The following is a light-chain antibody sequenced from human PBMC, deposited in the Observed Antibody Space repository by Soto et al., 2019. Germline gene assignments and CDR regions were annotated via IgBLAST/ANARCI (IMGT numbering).Light chain of an antibody. V-gene: IGKV1-5*01. CDR3: QQYNSYPIT. Sequence: DIQMTQSPSTLSASVGDRVTITCRASQSISTWLAWYQQKPGKAPNLLIYDASTLESGVPSRFSGSGSGTEFTLTTSSLQPDDFATYYCQQYNSYPITFGQGTRLEIK. J-gene: IGKJ5*01. CDR2: DAS. CDR1: QSISTW.